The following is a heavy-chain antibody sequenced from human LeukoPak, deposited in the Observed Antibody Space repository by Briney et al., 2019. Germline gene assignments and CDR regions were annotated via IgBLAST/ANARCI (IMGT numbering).Heavy chain of an antibody. V-gene: IGHV4-4*02. CDR3: ARDQIMITFGGVIVYNWFDP. CDR2: IYHSGST. D-gene: IGHD3-16*02. CDR1: GGSISSSNW. Sequence: PSETLSLTCAVSGGSISSSNWWSWVRQPPGKGLEWIGEIYHSGSTNYNPSLKSRVTISIDKSKSQFSLRLTSVTAADTAVYYCARDQIMITFGGVIVYNWFDPWGQGTLVTVSS. J-gene: IGHJ5*02.